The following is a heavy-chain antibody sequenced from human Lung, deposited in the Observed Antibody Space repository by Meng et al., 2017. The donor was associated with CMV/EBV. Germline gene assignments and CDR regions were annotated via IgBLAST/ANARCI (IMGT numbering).Heavy chain of an antibody. CDR3: ATLPPVAARYYYNGFDV. CDR2: INPNSGGT. Sequence: ASVXVSXKASGYTFTDYYMHWVRQAPGQGLEWMGWINPNSGGTNYAQKFHDRVTMTRDTSISTAYMELRRLTSDDSAVYYCATLPPVAARYYYNGFDVWGQGTTVTVSS. V-gene: IGHV1-2*02. D-gene: IGHD6-19*01. J-gene: IGHJ6*02. CDR1: GYTFTDYY.